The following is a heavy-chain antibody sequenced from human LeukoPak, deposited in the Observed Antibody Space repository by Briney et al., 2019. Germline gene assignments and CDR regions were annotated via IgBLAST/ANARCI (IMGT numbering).Heavy chain of an antibody. CDR3: AKDHDILAGYYARDAFDI. Sequence: PGGSLRLSCVASGFTSGHIFTDYWMTWVRQVPGKGLEWVANINQDGSQTYYLDSVKARFTISRDNAKESVSLRMNSLRAEDTAVYYCAKDHDILAGYYARDAFDIWGQGTMVTVSS. J-gene: IGHJ3*02. D-gene: IGHD3-9*01. CDR1: GFTSGHIFTDYW. CDR2: INQDGSQT. V-gene: IGHV3-7*03.